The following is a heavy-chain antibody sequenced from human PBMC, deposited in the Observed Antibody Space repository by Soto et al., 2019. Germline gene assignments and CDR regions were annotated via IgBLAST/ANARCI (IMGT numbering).Heavy chain of an antibody. D-gene: IGHD3-3*01. Sequence: PSETLSLTCTVSGGSISSSSYYWGWIRQPPGKGLEWIGSIYYSGSTYYNPSLKSRVTISVDTSKNQFSLKLSSVTAADTAVYYCARQHSDFWSGLEDYYYYYYMDVWGKGTTVTVSS. J-gene: IGHJ6*03. V-gene: IGHV4-39*01. CDR1: GGSISSSSYY. CDR2: IYYSGST. CDR3: ARQHSDFWSGLEDYYYYYYMDV.